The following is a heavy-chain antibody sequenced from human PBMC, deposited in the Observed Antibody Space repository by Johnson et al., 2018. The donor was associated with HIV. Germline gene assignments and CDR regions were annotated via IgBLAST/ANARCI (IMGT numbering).Heavy chain of an antibody. D-gene: IGHD6-6*01. CDR1: GFTVSSDY. V-gene: IGHV3-66*01. J-gene: IGHJ3*02. CDR2: IYSGGST. Sequence: VQLVESGGGLVQPGGSLRLSCAASGFTVSSDYMSWVRQAPGKGLEWVSLIYSGGSTYYTASVKGRLTIYRDNSNNTLYLKMNSLTAEDTAMYFCARDPVPRFYAFDSWGQGTMVTVSS. CDR3: ARDPVPRFYAFDS.